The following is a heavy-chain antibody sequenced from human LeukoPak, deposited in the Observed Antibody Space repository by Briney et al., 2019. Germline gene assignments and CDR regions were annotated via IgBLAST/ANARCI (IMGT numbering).Heavy chain of an antibody. J-gene: IGHJ6*03. V-gene: IGHV1-2*02. CDR3: ARGDCSSTSCYYYYYYMDV. D-gene: IGHD2-2*01. Sequence: GASVKVSCKASGYTFTGYYMHWVRQAPGQGLEWMGWINPNNGGTNYAQKFQGRVTMTRDTSISTAYMELSRLRSDDTAVYYCARGDCSSTSCYYYYYYMDVWGKGTTVTVSS. CDR1: GYTFTGYY. CDR2: INPNNGGT.